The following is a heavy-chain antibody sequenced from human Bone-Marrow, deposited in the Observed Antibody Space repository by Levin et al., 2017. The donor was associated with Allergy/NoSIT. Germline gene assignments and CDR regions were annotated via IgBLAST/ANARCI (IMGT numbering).Heavy chain of an antibody. J-gene: IGHJ4*02. CDR3: AKDISDRGIAAAGPIDY. CDR2: ISWNSGSI. V-gene: IGHV3-9*01. D-gene: IGHD6-13*01. CDR1: GFTFDDYA. Sequence: GGSLRLSCAASGFTFDDYAMHWVRQAPGKGLEWVSGISWNSGSIGYADSVKGRFTISRDNAKNSLYLQMNSLRAEDTALYYCAKDISDRGIAAAGPIDYWGQGTLVTVSS.